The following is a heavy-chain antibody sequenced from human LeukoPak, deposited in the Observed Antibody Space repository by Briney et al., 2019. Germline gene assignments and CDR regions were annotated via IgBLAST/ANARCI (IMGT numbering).Heavy chain of an antibody. J-gene: IGHJ6*03. CDR1: GFTLSSYA. Sequence: GGSLRLSCTASGFTLSSYAMSWVRQAPGKGLEWVSTIGGSGGSTYYADSVKGRFAIPTDNSKNRLYLQMNSLRAEDTALYYCAKSSEDKFDFWSGSYTTYYYYYMDVWGKGATVIVSS. V-gene: IGHV3-23*01. CDR3: AKSSEDKFDFWSGSYTTYYYYYMDV. CDR2: IGGSGGST. D-gene: IGHD3-3*01.